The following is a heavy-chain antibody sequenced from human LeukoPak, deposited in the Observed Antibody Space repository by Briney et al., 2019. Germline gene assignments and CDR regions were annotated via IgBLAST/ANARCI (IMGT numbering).Heavy chain of an antibody. D-gene: IGHD3-3*01. J-gene: IGHJ4*02. CDR2: ISGSGGSI. Sequence: GGSLRLSCAASGFTFSSYAMSWVRQAPGKGLEWVSVISGSGGSIYYADSVKGRFTISRDNSKNTLYLQMNSLRAEDTAVYYCAKESRFWSGPLHYWGQGTLVTVSS. CDR3: AKESRFWSGPLHY. CDR1: GFTFSSYA. V-gene: IGHV3-23*01.